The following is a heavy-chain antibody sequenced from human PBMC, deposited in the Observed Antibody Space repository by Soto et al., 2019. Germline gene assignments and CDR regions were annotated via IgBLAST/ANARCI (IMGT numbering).Heavy chain of an antibody. CDR2: IYYSGST. Sequence: PSETLSLTCTVSGGSVSSGSYNWGWIRQPPGKGLEWIGYIYYSGSTYYNPSLKSRVTISVDTSKNQFSLKLSSVTAADTAVYYCARVLYYYGSGSLYGFDYWGQGTLVTVSS. J-gene: IGHJ4*02. D-gene: IGHD3-10*01. CDR3: ARVLYYYGSGSLYGFDY. CDR1: GGSVSSGSYN. V-gene: IGHV4-30-4*08.